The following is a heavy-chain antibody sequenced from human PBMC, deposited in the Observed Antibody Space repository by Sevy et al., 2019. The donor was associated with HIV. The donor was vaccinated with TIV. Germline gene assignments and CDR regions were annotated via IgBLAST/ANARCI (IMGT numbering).Heavy chain of an antibody. D-gene: IGHD2-2*01. V-gene: IGHV4-34*01. CDR1: GGSFSGYY. J-gene: IGHJ3*02. Sequence: SETLSLTCAVYGGSFSGYYWSWIRRPPVKGLEWIGEINHSGSTNDNPSLNSRVTISGDTSKNQFSLKLSSVTAADTAVYYCATHCSSTSCSHAFDIWGQGTMVTVSS. CDR3: ATHCSSTSCSHAFDI. CDR2: INHSGST.